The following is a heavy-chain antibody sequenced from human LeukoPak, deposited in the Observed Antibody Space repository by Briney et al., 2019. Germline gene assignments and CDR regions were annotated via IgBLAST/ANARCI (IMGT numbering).Heavy chain of an antibody. Sequence: ASVKVSCKTSGYTFTRYDVNWVRQATGQGLEWMGWMNPNSGNTGYAQKFQGRVTMTRNTSISTAYMELSSLRSEDTAVYYCARAPVVPAASGHYYYYMDVWGKGTTVTVSS. J-gene: IGHJ6*03. CDR2: MNPNSGNT. V-gene: IGHV1-8*01. CDR1: GYTFTRYD. D-gene: IGHD2-2*01. CDR3: ARAPVVPAASGHYYYYMDV.